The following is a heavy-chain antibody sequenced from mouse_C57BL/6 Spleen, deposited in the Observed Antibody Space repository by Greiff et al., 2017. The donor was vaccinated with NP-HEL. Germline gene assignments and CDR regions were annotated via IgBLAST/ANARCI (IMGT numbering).Heavy chain of an antibody. V-gene: IGHV3-1*01. D-gene: IGHD1-1*01. J-gene: IGHJ1*03. CDR1: GYSITSGYD. CDR3: ARDGSSLGYFDV. Sequence: EVKLQESGPGMVKPSQSLSLTCTVTGYSITSGYDWHWIRHFPGNKLEWMGYISYSGSTNYNPSLKSRISITHDTSKNHFFLKLNSVTTEDTATYYCARDGSSLGYFDVWGTGTTVTVSS. CDR2: ISYSGST.